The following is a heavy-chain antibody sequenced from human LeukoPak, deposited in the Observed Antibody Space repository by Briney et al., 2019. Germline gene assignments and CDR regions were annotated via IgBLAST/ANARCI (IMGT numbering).Heavy chain of an antibody. CDR2: ISAYNGNT. CDR3: ARDTMVRGGHYYGMDV. J-gene: IGHJ6*02. CDR1: GYTFTSYG. D-gene: IGHD3-10*01. V-gene: IGHV1-18*01. Sequence: ASVKVSCKASGYTFTSYGISWVRHAPGQGLEWMGWISAYNGNTNYAQKLQGRVTMTTDTSTSKAYMELRSLRSDDTAVYYCARDTMVRGGHYYGMDVWGQGTTVTVSS.